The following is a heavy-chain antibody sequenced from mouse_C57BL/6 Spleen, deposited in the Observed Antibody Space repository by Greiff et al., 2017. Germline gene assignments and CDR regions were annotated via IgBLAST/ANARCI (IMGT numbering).Heavy chain of an antibody. J-gene: IGHJ3*01. D-gene: IGHD6-1*01. CDR3: AEESLYDGGPWFAY. CDR2: IYPRSGNT. CDR1: GYTFTSYG. Sequence: QVQLKQSGAGLARPGASVKLSCTASGYTFTSYGISWVQQRTGQGLEWIGEIYPRSGNTYYTEKFKGKATPKADKSASKAYMELRSLTSEDSAVEFCAEESLYDGGPWFAYWGQGTLVTVSA. V-gene: IGHV1-81*01.